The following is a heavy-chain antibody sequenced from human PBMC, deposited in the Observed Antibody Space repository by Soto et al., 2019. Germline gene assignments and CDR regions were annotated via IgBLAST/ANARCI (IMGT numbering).Heavy chain of an antibody. D-gene: IGHD3-3*02. J-gene: IGHJ3*02. CDR3: ARDTETLGPRANDALDI. CDR2: INAGSGNT. CDR1: GYTFSAYT. V-gene: IGHV1-3*01. Sequence: QAQLVQSGAEMKKPGASVKVSCKATGYTFSAYTMNSVRQAPGQSLEWMGWINAGSGNTKYSQNFQGRVSITRDTSASTVYMELTGLTSEDTAVYYCARDTETLGPRANDALDIWGQGTMVTVSS.